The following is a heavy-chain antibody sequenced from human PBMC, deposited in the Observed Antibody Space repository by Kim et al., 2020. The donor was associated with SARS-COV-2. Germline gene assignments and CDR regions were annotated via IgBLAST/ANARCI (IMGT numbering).Heavy chain of an antibody. CDR3: ARDYYDSSGYYLFDY. J-gene: IGHJ4*02. V-gene: IGHV6-1*01. Sequence: VSVKSRITINPDTSKNQFSLQLNSVTPEDTAVYYCARDYYDSSGYYLFDYWGQGTLVTVSS. D-gene: IGHD3-22*01.